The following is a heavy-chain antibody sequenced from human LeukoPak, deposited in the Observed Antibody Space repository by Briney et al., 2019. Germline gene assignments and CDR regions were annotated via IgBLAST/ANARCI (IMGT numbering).Heavy chain of an antibody. D-gene: IGHD1-26*01. Sequence: ASVKVSCKASGYSFTSNYIHWARQAPGQGLEWMGMIYPRDGSTSYAQKFQGRVTITADESTSTAYMELSSLRSEDTAVYYCARGKVGATGEFDYWGQGTLVTVSS. CDR2: IYPRDGST. CDR1: GYSFTSNY. CDR3: ARGKVGATGEFDY. J-gene: IGHJ4*02. V-gene: IGHV1-46*01.